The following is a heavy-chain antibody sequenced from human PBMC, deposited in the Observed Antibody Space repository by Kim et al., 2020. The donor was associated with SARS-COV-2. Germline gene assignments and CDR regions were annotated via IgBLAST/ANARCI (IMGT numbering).Heavy chain of an antibody. CDR1: GGSISSYY. J-gene: IGHJ6*01. V-gene: IGHV4-59*13. CDR2: IYYSGST. D-gene: IGHD3-10*01. Sequence: SETLSLTCTVSGGSISSYYWSWIRQPPGKGLEWIGYIYYSGSTNYNPSLKSRVTISVDTSKNQFSLKLSSVTAADTAVYYCAKSDDSGCYHYYSGMDFWG. CDR3: AKSDDSGCYHYYSGMDF.